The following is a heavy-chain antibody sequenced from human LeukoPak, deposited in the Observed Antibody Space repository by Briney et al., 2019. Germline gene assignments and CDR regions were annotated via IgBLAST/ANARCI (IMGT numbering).Heavy chain of an antibody. J-gene: IGHJ4*02. CDR3: AKDLRDYDGSGYYYS. V-gene: IGHV3-30*04. CDR2: ISYDGSNK. D-gene: IGHD3-22*01. CDR1: GFTFSSYA. Sequence: GGSLRLSCAASGFTFSSYAMHWVRQAPGKGLEWVAVISYDGSNKYYADSVKGRFTISRDNSKNTLYLQMNSLRAEDTAVYYCAKDLRDYDGSGYYYSWGQGTLVTVSS.